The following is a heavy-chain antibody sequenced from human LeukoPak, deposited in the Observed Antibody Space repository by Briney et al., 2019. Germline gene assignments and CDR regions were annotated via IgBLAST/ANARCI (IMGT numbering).Heavy chain of an antibody. V-gene: IGHV4-61*01. CDR3: AKEPRRGGAVNYFGP. J-gene: IGHJ5*02. CDR1: GASVSSDTHY. CDR2: IYYSGSA. D-gene: IGHD5-24*01. Sequence: PSETLSLTCTVSGASVSSDTHYWSWIRQPPGKGLEWIGNIYYSGSANYNPSLKSRLTISVDASKNQFSLKLSSVTAADTAIYYCAKEPRRGGAVNYFGPWGQGTLVTVSS.